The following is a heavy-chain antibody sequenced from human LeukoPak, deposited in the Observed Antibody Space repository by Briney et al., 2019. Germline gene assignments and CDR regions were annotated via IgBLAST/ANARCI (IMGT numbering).Heavy chain of an antibody. D-gene: IGHD3-3*01. CDR3: ATDRGWRTSGYYLYYFEY. V-gene: IGHV3-7*01. Sequence: GGSLRLSCVASGFTFSSYWMSWVRQAPGKGLEWVANIRQDGSEKYYVDSVKGRFTISRDNTMNSLYLQMSSLRAEDTAVYYCATDRGWRTSGYYLYYFEYWGQGTLVTYSS. CDR1: GFTFSSYW. CDR2: IRQDGSEK. J-gene: IGHJ4*02.